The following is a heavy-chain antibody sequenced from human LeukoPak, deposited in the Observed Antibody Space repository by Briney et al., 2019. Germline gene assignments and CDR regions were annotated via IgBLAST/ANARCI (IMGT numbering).Heavy chain of an antibody. J-gene: IGHJ6*03. CDR1: GFTFSNYG. CDR2: FSGSGGST. D-gene: IGHD1-26*01. Sequence: GGSLRLSCAASGFTFSNYGMSWVRQAPGKGLEWVSGFSGSGGSTYYANSVKGRFTISRDNSKNTLYLQMGSLRAEDMAVYYCARDTFIVGTYYYYYMDVWGKGTTVTVSS. CDR3: ARDTFIVGTYYYYYMDV. V-gene: IGHV3-64*01.